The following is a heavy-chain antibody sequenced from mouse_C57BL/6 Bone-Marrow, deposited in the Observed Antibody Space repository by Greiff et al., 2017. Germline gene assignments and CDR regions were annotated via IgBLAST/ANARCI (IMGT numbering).Heavy chain of an antibody. J-gene: IGHJ4*01. CDR3: TRGGSSYPYYAMDY. Sequence: VQLQPSGAELVRPGASVTLSCKASGYTFTDYEMHWVKQTPVHGLEWIGAIDPATGGTAYNQKFKGKAILTADKSSSTAYMELRSLTSEDSAVYYCTRGGSSYPYYAMDYWGQGTSVTVSS. CDR2: IDPATGGT. V-gene: IGHV1-15*01. D-gene: IGHD1-1*01. CDR1: GYTFTDYE.